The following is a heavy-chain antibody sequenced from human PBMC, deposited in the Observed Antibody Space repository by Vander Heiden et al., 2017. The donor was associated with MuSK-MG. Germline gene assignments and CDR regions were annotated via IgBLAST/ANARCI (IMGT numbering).Heavy chain of an antibody. Sequence: ELQLVESGGGLVKPGGSLGLPCPASGFTFSTSTMNWVRQAPGKGLEWVSSITSRSSICYADSVKGRFTISRDKAKSSLYLQMNSLRVEDTAVYYCARDPGPGDSWGQGTLVTVSS. V-gene: IGHV3-21*02. J-gene: IGHJ4*02. CDR3: ARDPGPGDS. CDR2: ITSRSSI. CDR1: GFTFSTST.